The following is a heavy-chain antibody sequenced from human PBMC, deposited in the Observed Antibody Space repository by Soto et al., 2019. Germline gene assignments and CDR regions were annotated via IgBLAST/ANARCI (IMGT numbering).Heavy chain of an antibody. CDR1: GYTFTSYD. CDR2: ISAYNGNT. J-gene: IGHJ4*02. CDR3: ARRHYYDSSGYYPDY. V-gene: IGHV1-18*01. D-gene: IGHD3-22*01. Sequence: GASVKVSCKASGYTFTSYDINWVRQATGQGLEWMGWISAYNGNTSYAQKPQGRVTMTTDTSTSTAYMELRSLRSDDTAVYYCARRHYYDSSGYYPDYWGQGTLVTVSS.